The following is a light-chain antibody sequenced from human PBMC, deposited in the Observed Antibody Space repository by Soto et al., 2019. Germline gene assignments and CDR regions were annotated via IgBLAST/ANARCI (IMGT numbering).Light chain of an antibody. Sequence: EIVLTQSPGNLSLSPGERATLSCRASQSVSSSYLAWYQQKPGQAPRLLIYGASSRATVIPDRFSGSGSGTDFTLTSSRLETEDFAVYYWQQYGSSRTFGQGTKLEIK. CDR2: GAS. V-gene: IGKV3-20*01. J-gene: IGKJ2*02. CDR1: QSVSSSY. CDR3: QQYGSSRT.